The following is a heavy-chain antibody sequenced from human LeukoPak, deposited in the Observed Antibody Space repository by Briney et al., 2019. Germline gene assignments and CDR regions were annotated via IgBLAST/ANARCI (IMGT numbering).Heavy chain of an antibody. CDR3: AKESMGYCSSGEPCAFDI. Sequence: PGGSLRLSCAASGFTFSSYGMHWVRQAPGKGLEWVAVISYDGSNKYSADSVKGRFTISRDNSKNTLYLQMNSLRAEDTAVYYCAKESMGYCSSGEPCAFDIWGQGTMVTVSS. CDR1: GFTFSSYG. V-gene: IGHV3-30*18. CDR2: ISYDGSNK. J-gene: IGHJ3*02. D-gene: IGHD2-2*01.